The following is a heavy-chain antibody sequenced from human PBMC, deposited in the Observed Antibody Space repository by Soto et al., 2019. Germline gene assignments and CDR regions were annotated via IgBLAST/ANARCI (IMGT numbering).Heavy chain of an antibody. V-gene: IGHV3-23*01. CDR3: AKDRERIATRSIDY. J-gene: IGHJ4*02. D-gene: IGHD6-6*01. CDR1: GFTFSSYA. Sequence: EVQLLESGGGLVQPGGSLRLSCAASGFTFSSYAMSWVRQAPGKGLEWVSGISGSGVNTYYADSVKGRFIISRDNSKSTLYLQMNSLRAEDTAVYYCAKDRERIATRSIDYWGQGTLVTVSS. CDR2: ISGSGVNT.